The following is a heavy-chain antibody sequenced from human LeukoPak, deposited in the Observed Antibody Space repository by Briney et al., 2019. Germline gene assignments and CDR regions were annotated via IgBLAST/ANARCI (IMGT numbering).Heavy chain of an antibody. V-gene: IGHV5-51*01. CDR3: ARLHCSSTSCYKVGDY. CDR2: IYPGDSDT. CDR1: GYSFTSYW. J-gene: IGHJ4*02. D-gene: IGHD2-2*02. Sequence: GESLKISCKGSGYSFTSYWIGWVRQMPGKGLERMGIIYPGDSDTRYSPSFQGQVTISADKSISTAYLQWSSLKASDTAMYYCARLHCSSTSCYKVGDYWGQGTLVTVSS.